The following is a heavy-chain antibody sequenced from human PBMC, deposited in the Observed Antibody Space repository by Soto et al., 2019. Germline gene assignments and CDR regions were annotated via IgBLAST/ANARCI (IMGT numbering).Heavy chain of an antibody. V-gene: IGHV1-69*13. J-gene: IGHJ5*02. CDR3: ARDLEYSSSSFWFDP. Sequence: RASVKVSCKASGGTFSSYAISWVRQAPGQGLEWMGGIVPIFGTANYAQKFQGRVTITADESTSTAYMELSSLRSEDTAVYYCARDLEYSSSSFWFDPWGQGTLVTVSS. D-gene: IGHD6-6*01. CDR1: GGTFSSYA. CDR2: IVPIFGTA.